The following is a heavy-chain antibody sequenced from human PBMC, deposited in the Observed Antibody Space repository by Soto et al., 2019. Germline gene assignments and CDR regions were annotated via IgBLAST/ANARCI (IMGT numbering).Heavy chain of an antibody. D-gene: IGHD2-8*01. CDR1: GFTFSSYA. CDR2: ISGSGGST. J-gene: IGHJ6*02. Sequence: GGSLRLSCAASGFTFSSYAMSWVRQAPGKGLEWVSAISGSGGSTYYADSVKGRFTISRDNSKNTLYLQMNSLRAEDTAVYYCAKGYAIRHGFGQGMDVWGQGTTVTVSS. CDR3: AKGYAIRHGFGQGMDV. V-gene: IGHV3-23*01.